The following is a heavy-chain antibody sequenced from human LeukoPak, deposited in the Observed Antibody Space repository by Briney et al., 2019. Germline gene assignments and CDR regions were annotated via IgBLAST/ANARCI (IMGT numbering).Heavy chain of an antibody. V-gene: IGHV3-30-3*01. D-gene: IGHD6-13*01. J-gene: IGHJ4*02. CDR2: ISYDGSNN. CDR3: AKGGRAAERYYYFDY. CDR1: GFTFSSYA. Sequence: PGRSLRLSCAASGFTFSSYAMHWVRQAPGKGLEWVAVISYDGSNNYYADSVKGRFTISRDNSKNTLYLQMNSLRAEDTAVYYCAKGGRAAERYYYFDYWGQGTLVTVSS.